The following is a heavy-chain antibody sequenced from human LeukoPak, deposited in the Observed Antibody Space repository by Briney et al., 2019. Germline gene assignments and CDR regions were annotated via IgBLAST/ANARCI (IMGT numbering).Heavy chain of an antibody. J-gene: IGHJ4*02. D-gene: IGHD3-10*01. CDR3: ARDSRAAGLAFDY. Sequence: PGRSLRLSCAASGFTFSSYAMHWVRQAPGKGLEWVAVISYDGSNKYCADSVKGRFTISRDNSKNTLYLQMNSLRAEDTAVYYCARDSRAAGLAFDYWGQGTLVTVSS. CDR2: ISYDGSNK. V-gene: IGHV3-30*04. CDR1: GFTFSSYA.